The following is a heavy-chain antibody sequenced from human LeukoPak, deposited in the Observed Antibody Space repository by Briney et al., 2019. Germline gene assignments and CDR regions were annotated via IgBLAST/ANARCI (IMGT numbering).Heavy chain of an antibody. CDR2: ISSDGRNG. D-gene: IGHD5-18*01. CDR1: GFILGRYG. Sequence: GRSLRLSCETSGFILGRYGMHWVRQAPDKGLEWVAMISSDGRNGYYVDSVRGRFTISSDNSKNTLYLQMNNLRVEDTAVYYCARDGSGGYRNRGVFDIWGQGTMVTVSS. J-gene: IGHJ3*02. V-gene: IGHV3-33*05. CDR3: ARDGSGGYRNRGVFDI.